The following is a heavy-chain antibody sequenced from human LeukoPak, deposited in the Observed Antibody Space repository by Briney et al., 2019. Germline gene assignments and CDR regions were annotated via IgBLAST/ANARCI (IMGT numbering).Heavy chain of an antibody. Sequence: GASVKVSCKASGYTFTTYDINWVRQATGQGLEWMGWMNPNSGNTGYAQKFQGRVTMTRNTSITTAYMELSSLRSEDTAVYYCARGRSGWYRYYFDYWGQGTLVTVSS. D-gene: IGHD6-19*01. CDR2: MNPNSGNT. CDR1: GYTFTTYD. CDR3: ARGRSGWYRYYFDY. J-gene: IGHJ4*02. V-gene: IGHV1-8*01.